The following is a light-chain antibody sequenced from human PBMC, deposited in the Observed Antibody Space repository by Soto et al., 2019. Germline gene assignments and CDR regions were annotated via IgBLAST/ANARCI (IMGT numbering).Light chain of an antibody. CDR2: EAF. V-gene: IGLV2-14*01. Sequence: QSALTQPASVSGSPGQSITISCTGSGRDIGAYNYVSWYQQHPGKAPKLLIYEAFNRPSGVSDRFSGSKSGSTASLTISGLQAEDEGDYYCSSFTSTNTWVFGGGTKLTVL. J-gene: IGLJ3*02. CDR1: GRDIGAYNY. CDR3: SSFTSTNTWV.